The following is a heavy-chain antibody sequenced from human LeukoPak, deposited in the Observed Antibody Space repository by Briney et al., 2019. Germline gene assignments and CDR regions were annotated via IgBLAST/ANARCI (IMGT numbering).Heavy chain of an antibody. CDR2: IWYDGSNK. J-gene: IGHJ4*02. V-gene: IGHV3-33*08. D-gene: IGHD3-9*01. CDR1: GFTFSTYG. Sequence: GRSLRLSCAASGFTFSTYGMHWVRQAPGKGLEWEAVIWYDGSNKYYADSVKGRFTISRDNSKNTLYLQMNSLRAEDTAMYYCARDVNYDILTGYYKPSYFFDYWGQGTLVTVSS. CDR3: ARDVNYDILTGYYKPSYFFDY.